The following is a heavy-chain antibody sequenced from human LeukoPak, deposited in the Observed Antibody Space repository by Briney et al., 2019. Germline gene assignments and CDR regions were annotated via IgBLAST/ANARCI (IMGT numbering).Heavy chain of an antibody. CDR3: ASGALLSRYLEY. CDR1: GVSISSSTW. Sequence: PSETLSLTCAVSGVSISSSTWCTWVRQPPGKGLEWIGEIFHSGSTNSNPSLKSRLTMSVDESKHEFSLKLTSVTAADTAVYYCASGALLSRYLEYWGQGTLVTVSS. D-gene: IGHD3-3*01. V-gene: IGHV4-4*02. J-gene: IGHJ4*02. CDR2: IFHSGST.